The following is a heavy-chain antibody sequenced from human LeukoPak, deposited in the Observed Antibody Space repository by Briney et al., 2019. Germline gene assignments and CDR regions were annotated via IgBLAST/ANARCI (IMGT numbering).Heavy chain of an antibody. J-gene: IGHJ3*02. D-gene: IGHD5-18*01. CDR2: INPNSGNT. V-gene: IGHV1-8*02. Sequence: ASVKVSCKASGYTFTGYYMHWVRQAPGQGLEWMGWINPNSGNTGYAQKFQGRVTMTRNTSISTAYMELSSLRSEDTAVYYCARGGYSYGSDAFDIWGQGTMVTVSS. CDR1: GYTFTGYY. CDR3: ARGGYSYGSDAFDI.